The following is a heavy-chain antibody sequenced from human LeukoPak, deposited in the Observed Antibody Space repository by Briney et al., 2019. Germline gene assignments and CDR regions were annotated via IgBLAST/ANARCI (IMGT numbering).Heavy chain of an antibody. Sequence: PSETLSLTCTVSGGSISGSSYYWGWIRQPPGKGLEWIGSIYYSGSTYYNPSLKSRVTISVDTSKNQFSLKLSSVTAADTAVYYCARFPITHNYFDYWGQGTLVTVSS. CDR2: IYYSGST. J-gene: IGHJ4*02. V-gene: IGHV4-39*01. D-gene: IGHD1-20*01. CDR1: GGSISGSSYY. CDR3: ARFPITHNYFDY.